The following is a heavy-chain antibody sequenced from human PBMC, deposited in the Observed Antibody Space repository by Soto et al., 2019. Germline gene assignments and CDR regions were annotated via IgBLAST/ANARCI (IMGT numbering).Heavy chain of an antibody. V-gene: IGHV1-18*01. CDR3: ARDRPTYYDFWIGYSYYYGMDV. Sequence: ASVKVSCKASGYTFTSYGISWVRQAPGQGLEWMGWISAYNGNTNYAQKLQGRVTMTTDTSTSTAYMELRSLRSDDTAVYYCARDRPTYYDFWIGYSYYYGMDVWGQGTTVTVSS. CDR1: GYTFTSYG. J-gene: IGHJ6*02. D-gene: IGHD3-3*01. CDR2: ISAYNGNT.